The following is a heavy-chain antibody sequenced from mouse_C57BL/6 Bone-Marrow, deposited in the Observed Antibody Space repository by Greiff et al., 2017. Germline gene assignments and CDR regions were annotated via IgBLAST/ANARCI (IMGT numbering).Heavy chain of an antibody. Sequence: EVKLVESEGGLVQPGSSMKLSCTASGFTFSDYYMAWVRQVPEKGLEWVANINYDGSSTYYLDALKSRFLISRDNAKNILYLQMSSLKSEDTATYYCARDRGITTVVDYYAMDYWGQGTSVTVSS. V-gene: IGHV5-16*01. J-gene: IGHJ4*01. D-gene: IGHD1-1*01. CDR1: GFTFSDYY. CDR2: INYDGSST. CDR3: ARDRGITTVVDYYAMDY.